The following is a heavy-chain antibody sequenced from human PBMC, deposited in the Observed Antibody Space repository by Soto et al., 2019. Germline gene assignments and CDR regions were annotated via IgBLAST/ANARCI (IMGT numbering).Heavy chain of an antibody. D-gene: IGHD3-22*01. Sequence: QVQLVQSGAEVKKPGSSVKVSCKASGGTFSSYAISWVRQAPGQGLEWLGGIIPIFGTANYAQKFQGRVTITADESTSTAYMELSSLRSEDTAVYYCARGRYYDSSGYYPWFDPWGQGTLVTVSS. CDR2: IIPIFGTA. V-gene: IGHV1-69*12. J-gene: IGHJ5*02. CDR1: GGTFSSYA. CDR3: ARGRYYDSSGYYPWFDP.